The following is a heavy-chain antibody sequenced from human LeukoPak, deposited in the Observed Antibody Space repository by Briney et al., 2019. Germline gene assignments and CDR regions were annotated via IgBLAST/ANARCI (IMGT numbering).Heavy chain of an antibody. CDR1: GFTFTDFG. J-gene: IGHJ4*02. Sequence: SGGSLRLSCAASGFTFTDFGMHWVRQAPGKGLDWVSHKFYAESVKGRFIISRDNSKNTLYLQMNSLRAEDTAVYYCAKDRDDYGDDCWGQGILVTVST. V-gene: IGHV3-30*02. D-gene: IGHD4-17*01. CDR2: K. CDR3: AKDRDDYGDDC.